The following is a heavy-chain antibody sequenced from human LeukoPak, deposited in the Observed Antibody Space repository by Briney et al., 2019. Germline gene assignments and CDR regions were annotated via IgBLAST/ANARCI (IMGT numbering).Heavy chain of an antibody. J-gene: IGHJ6*03. CDR1: GGSFSGYY. CDR3: ARGLYRPRSYVNYYYYMDV. Sequence: PSETLSLTCAVYGGSFSGYYWSWIRQPPGKGLEWIGEINHSGSTNYNPSLKSRVTISVDTSKNQFSLKLSSVTAADTAVYYCARGLYRPRSYVNYYYYMDVWGKGTTVTVSS. V-gene: IGHV4-34*01. D-gene: IGHD3-10*02. CDR2: INHSGST.